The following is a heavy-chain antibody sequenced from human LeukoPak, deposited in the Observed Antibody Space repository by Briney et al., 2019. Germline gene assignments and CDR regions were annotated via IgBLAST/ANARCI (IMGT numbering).Heavy chain of an antibody. J-gene: IGHJ6*02. Sequence: PSETLSLTCTVSGGPVSSGSHYCNSIRQPPGKGLEWIGYIYYSGSTTYNPSLKTRVTISVDTSKNQFSLTLSSVTAADTAVYYCARDIVVVPAAKKIYYYYGMDVWGQGTTVTVSS. CDR2: IYYSGST. D-gene: IGHD2-2*01. CDR1: GGPVSSGSHY. V-gene: IGHV4-61*01. CDR3: ARDIVVVPAAKKIYYYYGMDV.